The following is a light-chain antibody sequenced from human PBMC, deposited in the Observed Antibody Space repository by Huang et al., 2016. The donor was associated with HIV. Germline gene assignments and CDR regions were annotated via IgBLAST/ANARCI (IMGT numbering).Light chain of an antibody. V-gene: IGKV3-15*01. Sequence: IVMTQSPATLSVFPGERVTLSCRASQSISSNLAWYQQKPGQAPRLVIYGASTRATGIPARFIGSGSGTEFNLTISSPQSEDFAVYYCQQYKAWPPWTFGQGTKVEIK. CDR3: QQYKAWPPWT. J-gene: IGKJ1*01. CDR1: QSISSN. CDR2: GAS.